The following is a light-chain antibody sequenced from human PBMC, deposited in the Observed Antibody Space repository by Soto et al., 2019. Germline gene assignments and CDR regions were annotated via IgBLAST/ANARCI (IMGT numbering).Light chain of an antibody. CDR3: QQEGSSPRT. CDR2: DTS. CDR1: QSVSSSY. J-gene: IGKJ1*01. V-gene: IGKV3-20*01. Sequence: EIVLTQSPGTLSLSPGERATLSCRSSQSVSSSYLAWYQQKPGQAPRLLIYDTSSRATGIPDRCSGSGSGTDFTLTISRLEPEDFAVYYCQQEGSSPRTFGQGTKVDIK.